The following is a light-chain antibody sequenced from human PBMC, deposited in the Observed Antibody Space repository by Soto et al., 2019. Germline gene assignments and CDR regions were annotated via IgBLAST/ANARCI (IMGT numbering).Light chain of an antibody. CDR3: LQRSDWPLT. J-gene: IGKJ4*01. V-gene: IGKV3-11*01. CDR1: QNVRTF. CDR2: DAS. Sequence: DIILTQSPDTLSLSPGERATLSCRASQNVRTFLAWYQQKPGQAPRLLISDASYRATGVPPRFSGSGSGTDFTLTISSLEPEDFAVYYCLQRSDWPLTFGGGSKVEIK.